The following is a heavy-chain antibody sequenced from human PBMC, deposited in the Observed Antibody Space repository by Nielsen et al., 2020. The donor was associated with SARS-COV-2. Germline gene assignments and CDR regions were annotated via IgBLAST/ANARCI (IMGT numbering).Heavy chain of an antibody. J-gene: IGHJ6*03. CDR3: AKMGLEIYGYYYYMDV. CDR2: ISGYNGDT. Sequence: ASVKVSCKASGYTFTNYGISWVRQAPGQGLEWMGWISGYNGDTNYAQKFQGRVTMTTDTSTSTAYMELRSLRSDDTAVYYCAKMGLEIYGYYYYMDVWGKGTTVTVSS. D-gene: IGHD4-17*01. CDR1: GYTFTNYG. V-gene: IGHV1-18*04.